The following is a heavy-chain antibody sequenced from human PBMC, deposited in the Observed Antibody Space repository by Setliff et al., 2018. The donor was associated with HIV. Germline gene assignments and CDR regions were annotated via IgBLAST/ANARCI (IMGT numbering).Heavy chain of an antibody. D-gene: IGHD4-17*01. J-gene: IGHJ4*02. CDR3: AREGGYGDSY. CDR2: IKEDGSET. CDR1: GFTFSSYW. Sequence: PGGSLRLSCAASGFTFSSYWMSWVRQAPGKGLEWVANIKEDGSETYYVDSVEGRFTISRDSAKNTLYLQMNSLRVEDTAVYYCAREGGYGDSYWGQGTLVTVSS. V-gene: IGHV3-7*01.